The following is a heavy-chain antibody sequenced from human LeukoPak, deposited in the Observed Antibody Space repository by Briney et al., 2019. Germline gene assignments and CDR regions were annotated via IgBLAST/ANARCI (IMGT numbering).Heavy chain of an antibody. D-gene: IGHD3-10*01. CDR1: GGTFSSYA. Sequence: ASVKVSCKASGGTFSSYAISWVRQAPGQGLEWMGGIIPIFGTANYAQKFQGRVTITADESTSTAYMELSSLRSEDTAVYYCASPMDQSLYYYYYYGVDVWGQGTTVTVSS. J-gene: IGHJ6*02. CDR3: ASPMDQSLYYYYYYGVDV. CDR2: IIPIFGTA. V-gene: IGHV1-69*13.